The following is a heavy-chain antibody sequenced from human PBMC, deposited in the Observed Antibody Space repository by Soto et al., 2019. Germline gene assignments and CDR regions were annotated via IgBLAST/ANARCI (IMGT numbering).Heavy chain of an antibody. CDR2: ISGSGGST. CDR1: GFTFSSYA. V-gene: IGHV3-23*01. Sequence: GGSLRLSCAASGFTFSSYAMSWVRQAPGKGLEWVSAISGSGGSTYYADSVKGRFTISRDNSKNTLHLQVTSLRAEDTAVYYCVKTSSAGYNWNPQYYNGLDVWGQGTTVTVSS. CDR3: VKTSSAGYNWNPQYYNGLDV. D-gene: IGHD1-20*01. J-gene: IGHJ6*02.